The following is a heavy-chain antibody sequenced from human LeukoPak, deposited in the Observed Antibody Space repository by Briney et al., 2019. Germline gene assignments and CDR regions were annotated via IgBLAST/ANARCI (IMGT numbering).Heavy chain of an antibody. CDR1: GYTFTSYY. CDR2: INPSGGST. CDR3: ARAMSTAMIRATILDAFDI. Sequence: GASVKVSCKASGYTFTSYYMHWVRQAPGQGLEWMGIINPSGGSTSYAQKFQGRVTMTRDMSTSTVYMELSSLRSEDTAVYYCARAMSTAMIRATILDAFDIWGQGTMVTVPS. V-gene: IGHV1-46*01. D-gene: IGHD5-18*01. J-gene: IGHJ3*02.